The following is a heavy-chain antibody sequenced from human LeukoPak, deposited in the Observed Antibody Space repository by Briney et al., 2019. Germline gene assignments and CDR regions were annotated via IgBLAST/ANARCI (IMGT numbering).Heavy chain of an antibody. V-gene: IGHV4-38-2*02. J-gene: IGHJ4*02. CDR3: ATDARADCSGGSCYSGPYFDY. CDR1: GYSLSTGYY. Sequence: SETLSLTCTVFGYSLSTGYYWGWIRQPPGKGLQWIGSIYHSGTTYYNPSLKSRVTISVDTSKNQFSLKLSADTAVYYCATDARADCSGGSCYSGPYFDYWGQGTLVTVSS. CDR2: IYHSGTT. D-gene: IGHD2-15*01.